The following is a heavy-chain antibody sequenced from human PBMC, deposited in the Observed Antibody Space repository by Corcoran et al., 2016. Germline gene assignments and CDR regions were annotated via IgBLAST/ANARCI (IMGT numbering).Heavy chain of an antibody. V-gene: IGHV3-73*02. CDR1: GFTFSGSA. D-gene: IGHD3-10*01. CDR3: TIWGDRWFGELNGMDV. J-gene: IGHJ6*02. Sequence: EVQLVESGGGLVQPGGSLKLSCAASGFTFSGSAMHWVRQASGKGLEWVGRIRSKANSYATAYAASVKGRFTISRDDSKNTAYLQMNSLKTEDTAVYYCTIWGDRWFGELNGMDVWGQGTTVTVSS. CDR2: IRSKANSYAT.